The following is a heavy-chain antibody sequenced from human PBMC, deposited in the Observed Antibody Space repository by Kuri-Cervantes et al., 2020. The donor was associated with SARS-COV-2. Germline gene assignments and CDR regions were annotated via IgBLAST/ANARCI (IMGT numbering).Heavy chain of an antibody. CDR2: ISSSSSYI. J-gene: IGHJ4*02. CDR1: GFTFSSYS. V-gene: IGHV3-21*04. Sequence: GESLKISCAASGFTFSSYSVNWVRQAPGKGLEWVSSISSSSSYIYYADSVKGRFTISRDNAKNSLYLQMNSLKTEDTAVYYCTTLIDYWGQGALVTVSS. CDR3: TTLIDY.